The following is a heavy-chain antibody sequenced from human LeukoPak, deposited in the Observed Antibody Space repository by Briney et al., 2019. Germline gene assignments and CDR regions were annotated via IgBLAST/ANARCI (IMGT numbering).Heavy chain of an antibody. Sequence: SETLSLTCTVSGDFITAYYWSWIRQPPGKGLEWIGYVYYTGSTEYNPSLRSRVTISLEMSKHQFSLDLASVTAADTAVYYCASNTGTVFDYWGQGALVTVSS. CDR3: ASNTGTVFDY. D-gene: IGHD7-27*01. CDR2: VYYTGST. V-gene: IGHV4-59*01. J-gene: IGHJ4*02. CDR1: GDFITAYY.